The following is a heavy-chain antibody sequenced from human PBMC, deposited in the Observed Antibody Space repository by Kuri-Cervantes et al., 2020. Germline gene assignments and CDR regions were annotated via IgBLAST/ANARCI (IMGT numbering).Heavy chain of an antibody. Sequence: GGSLRLSCAASGFTFSSYGMHWVRQAPGKGLEWVAVISYDGSNKYYADSVKGRFTISRDNSKNTLYLQMNSLRAEDTAVYYCAXDVGDSSGXXYAPGGYWGQGTLVTVSS. CDR1: GFTFSSYG. D-gene: IGHD3-22*01. V-gene: IGHV3-30*03. CDR2: ISYDGSNK. J-gene: IGHJ4*02. CDR3: AXDVGDSSGXXYAPGGY.